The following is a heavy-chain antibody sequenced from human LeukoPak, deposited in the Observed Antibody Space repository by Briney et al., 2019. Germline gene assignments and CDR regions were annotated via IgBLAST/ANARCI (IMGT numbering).Heavy chain of an antibody. J-gene: IGHJ4*02. CDR1: GFAFSGFA. CDR3: ARGRGGDFVPSRFVY. CDR2: ISGSGGMT. V-gene: IGHV3-23*01. Sequence: PGGSLRLSCSASGFAFSGFAMGWVRQAPGKGLEWVARISGSGGMTYYADSVGGRFTISRDTSKNTLYLQMNRHRAEDTAFYYCARGRGGDFVPSRFVYGGQGTLVTVSS. D-gene: IGHD2-21*02.